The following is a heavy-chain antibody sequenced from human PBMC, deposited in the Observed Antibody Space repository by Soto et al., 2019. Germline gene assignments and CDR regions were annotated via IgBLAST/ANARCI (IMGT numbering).Heavy chain of an antibody. J-gene: IGHJ4*02. Sequence: GGSLRLSCAASGFTFSRDGMSWVRQAPGKGLEWVSLITDNGRSTYYADSVKGRFTISRDNTKNTLFQQMNSLRAEGTAVYYCAKERPTTTAFDYWGQGALVTVSS. CDR3: AKERPTTTAFDY. CDR2: ITDNGRST. V-gene: IGHV3-23*01. D-gene: IGHD4-17*01. CDR1: GFTFSRDG.